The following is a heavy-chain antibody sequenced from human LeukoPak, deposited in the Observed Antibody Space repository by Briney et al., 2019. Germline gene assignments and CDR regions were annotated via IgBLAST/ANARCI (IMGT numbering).Heavy chain of an antibody. D-gene: IGHD5-18*01. V-gene: IGHV3-33*01. CDR2: IWYDGSNK. Sequence: PGGSLRLSCAAPGFTFSSYGMHWVRKAPGKGLEWVAVIWYDGSNKYYADSVKGRFTISRDNSKNTLYLQMNSLRAEDTAVYYCAMWIQVWKFDYWGQGTLVTVSS. J-gene: IGHJ4*02. CDR1: GFTFSSYG. CDR3: AMWIQVWKFDY.